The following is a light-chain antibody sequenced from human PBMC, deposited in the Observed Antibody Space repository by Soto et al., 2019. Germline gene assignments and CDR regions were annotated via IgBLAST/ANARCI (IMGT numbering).Light chain of an antibody. CDR2: GAS. CDR3: QQYNNWPL. CDR1: QSVSSN. Sequence: EIVMTQSPATLSVSPGERATLSCRASQSVSSNLAWYQQKPGQAPRLLIYGASTSATGIPARFSGSGSGTEFTLTISRLQSEDFAVYYCQQYNNWPLFGPGTKVDIK. V-gene: IGKV3-15*01. J-gene: IGKJ3*01.